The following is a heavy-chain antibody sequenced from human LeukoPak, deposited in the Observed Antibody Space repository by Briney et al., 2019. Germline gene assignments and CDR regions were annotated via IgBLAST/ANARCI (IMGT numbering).Heavy chain of an antibody. V-gene: IGHV3-15*01. D-gene: IGHD1-26*01. Sequence: GGSLRLSCAASGFTFSNAWTSWVRQAPGKGLEWVGRIKSKTDGGTTDYAAPVKGRFTISRDDSKNTLYLQMNSLKTEDTAVYYCTTDYSGSYPSLDYWGQGTLVTVSS. CDR2: IKSKTDGGTT. J-gene: IGHJ4*02. CDR3: TTDYSGSYPSLDY. CDR1: GFTFSNAW.